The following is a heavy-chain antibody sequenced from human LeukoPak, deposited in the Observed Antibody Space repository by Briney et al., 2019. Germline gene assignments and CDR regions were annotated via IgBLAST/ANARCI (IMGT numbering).Heavy chain of an antibody. V-gene: IGHV3-9*01. J-gene: IGHJ4*02. D-gene: IGHD5-18*01. Sequence: PGGSLRLSCAASGFSFDDYAMHWVRQVPGKGLEWVSHISWNSNKMGYVDSVKGRFTISRDNAKHSLYLQMNSLRAEDTALYYCVKDRRGDSHGIDYWGQGTLVTVSS. CDR2: ISWNSNKM. CDR1: GFSFDDYA. CDR3: VKDRRGDSHGIDY.